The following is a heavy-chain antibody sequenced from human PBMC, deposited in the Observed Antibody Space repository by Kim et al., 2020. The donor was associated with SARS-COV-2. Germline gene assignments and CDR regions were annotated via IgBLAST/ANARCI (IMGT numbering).Heavy chain of an antibody. CDR1: GFTLSSNY. J-gene: IGHJ5*02. D-gene: IGHD1-26*01. V-gene: IGHV3-66*04. CDR2: IYSAGST. CDR3: ASQEQQSGSYDWFDP. Sequence: GGSQRLSCAASGFTLSSNYIRWVRQAPGKGLEWVAIIYSAGSTYYAESVKGRFIVSRDNSKNIVFLEMNSLRAEDTAVYYCASQEQQSGSYDWFDPWGQG.